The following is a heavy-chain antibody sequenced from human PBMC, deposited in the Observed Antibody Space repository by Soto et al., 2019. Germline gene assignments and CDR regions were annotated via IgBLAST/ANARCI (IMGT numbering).Heavy chain of an antibody. V-gene: IGHV3-21*01. J-gene: IGHJ4*02. D-gene: IGHD3-3*01. CDR1: GFTFSSYS. Sequence: GGSLRLSCAASGFTFSSYSMNWVRQAPGKRLEWVSSISSSSSYIYYADSVKGRFTISRDNAKNSLYLQMNSLRAEDTAVYYCARGPYRHYDFCTPHPSSDDFWAQGSLVTVAS. CDR3: ARGPYRHYDFCTPHPSSDDF. CDR2: ISSSSSYI.